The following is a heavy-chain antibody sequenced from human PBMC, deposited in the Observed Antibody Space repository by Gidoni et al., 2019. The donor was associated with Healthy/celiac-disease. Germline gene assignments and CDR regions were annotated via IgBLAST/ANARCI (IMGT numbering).Heavy chain of an antibody. V-gene: IGHV3-30-3*01. Sequence: QVQLVESGVVVVQPGRSLRLSCAASGFTFSSYALHWVLQAPGKGLEWVAVISYDGSNKYYADSVKGRFTISRDNSKNTLYLQMNSLRAEDTAVYYCARDRSSIVVVPAFLYYYYGMDVWGQGTTVTVSS. D-gene: IGHD2-2*01. CDR1: GFTFSSYA. CDR3: ARDRSSIVVVPAFLYYYYGMDV. CDR2: ISYDGSNK. J-gene: IGHJ6*02.